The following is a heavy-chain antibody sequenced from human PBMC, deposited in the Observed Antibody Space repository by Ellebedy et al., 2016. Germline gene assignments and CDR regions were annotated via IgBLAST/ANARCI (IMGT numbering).Heavy chain of an antibody. CDR2: ISSSSSYI. Sequence: GGSLRLSXAASGFTFSSYSMNWVRQAPGKGLEWVSSISSSSSYIYYADSVKGRFTISRDNAKNSLYLQMNSLRAEDTAVYYCARRLVGATGTAFDIWGQGTLVTVSS. J-gene: IGHJ3*02. CDR1: GFTFSSYS. V-gene: IGHV3-21*01. D-gene: IGHD1-26*01. CDR3: ARRLVGATGTAFDI.